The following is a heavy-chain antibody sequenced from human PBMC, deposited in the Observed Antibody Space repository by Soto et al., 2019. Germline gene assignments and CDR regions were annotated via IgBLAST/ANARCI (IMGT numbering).Heavy chain of an antibody. CDR2: INAGNGNT. J-gene: IGHJ4*02. D-gene: IGHD3-22*01. CDR1: GYTFTSYA. V-gene: IGHV1-3*01. CDR3: ARGERYYYDSSGYFGFDY. Sequence: ASVKVSCKASGYTFTSYAMHWVRQAPGQRLEWMGWINAGNGNTKYSQKFQGRVTITRDTFASTAYMELSSLRSEDTAVYYCARGERYYYDSSGYFGFDYWGQGTLVTVSS.